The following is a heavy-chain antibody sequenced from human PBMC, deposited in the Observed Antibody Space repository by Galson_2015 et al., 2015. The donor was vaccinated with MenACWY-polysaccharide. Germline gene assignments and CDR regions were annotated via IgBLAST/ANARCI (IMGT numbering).Heavy chain of an antibody. J-gene: IGHJ4*02. Sequence: LRLSCAASGFTFDEYAMHWVRQAPGKGLEWVSGISWSSDNIGYANSVRGRFTISRDYAKNSLDLEMNSLRVEDTAFYYCAKGAQRGYDHYFDHWGQGILVTVSS. D-gene: IGHD5-12*01. CDR3: AKGAQRGYDHYFDH. V-gene: IGHV3-9*01. CDR1: GFTFDEYA. CDR2: ISWSSDNI.